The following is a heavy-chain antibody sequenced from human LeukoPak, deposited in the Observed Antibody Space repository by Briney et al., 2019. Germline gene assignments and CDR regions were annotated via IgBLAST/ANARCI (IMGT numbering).Heavy chain of an antibody. CDR3: ATGTGHYYYYYYMDV. V-gene: IGHV4-31*03. Sequence: SETLPLTCTVSGGSISSGGHYWSWIRQHPGKGLEWIGYIYYSGSTYYNPSLKSRVTISVDTSKNQFSLKLSSVTAADTAIYYCATGTGHYYYYYYMDVWGKGTTVTVSS. J-gene: IGHJ6*03. CDR2: IYYSGST. D-gene: IGHD1-1*01. CDR1: GGSISSGGHY.